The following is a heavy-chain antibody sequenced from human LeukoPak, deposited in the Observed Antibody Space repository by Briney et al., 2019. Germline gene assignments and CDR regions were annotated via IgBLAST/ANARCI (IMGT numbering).Heavy chain of an antibody. V-gene: IGHV3-23*01. Sequence: GGSLRLSCTASGFPFSSYAMSWVRQAPGKGLEWVSTISGYSTSTYYADSVKGRFTISRDNPRNTLHLEMNSLRAEDTAVYYCANRNVDTALVYWGQGTLVTVSS. D-gene: IGHD5-18*01. CDR3: ANRNVDTALVY. CDR2: ISGYSTST. J-gene: IGHJ4*02. CDR1: GFPFSSYA.